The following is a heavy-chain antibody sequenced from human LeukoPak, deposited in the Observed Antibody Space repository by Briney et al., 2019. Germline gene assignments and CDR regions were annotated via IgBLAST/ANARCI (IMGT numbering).Heavy chain of an antibody. Sequence: ASVKVSCTASGYTFTVYYVHWVRQAPGQGLEWMGWLNPNSGGTNYAQKFQGRVTMTRDTSISTAYVELSSLTSDDTAVYYCARVGGYCTTTSCSYGMDVWGQGTTVTVSS. V-gene: IGHV1-2*02. J-gene: IGHJ6*02. CDR3: ARVGGYCTTTSCSYGMDV. CDR2: LNPNSGGT. CDR1: GYTFTVYY. D-gene: IGHD2-2*01.